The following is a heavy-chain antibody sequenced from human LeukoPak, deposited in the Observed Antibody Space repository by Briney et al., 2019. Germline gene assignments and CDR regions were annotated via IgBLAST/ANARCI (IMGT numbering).Heavy chain of an antibody. CDR3: ARGGGIAAAALDY. Sequence: SVKVSCKASGGTFSSYAISWVRQAPGQGLEWMGGIIPTFGTANYAQKFQGRVTITADESTSTAYMELSSLRSEDTAVYYCARGGGIAAAALDYWGQGTLVTVSS. J-gene: IGHJ4*02. D-gene: IGHD6-13*01. CDR2: IIPTFGTA. CDR1: GGTFSSYA. V-gene: IGHV1-69*01.